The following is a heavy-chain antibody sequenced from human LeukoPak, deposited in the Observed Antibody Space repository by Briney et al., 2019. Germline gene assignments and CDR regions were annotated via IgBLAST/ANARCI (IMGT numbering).Heavy chain of an antibody. V-gene: IGHV1-69*13. Sequence: ASVKVSCKASGGIFSSYVISWVRQAPGQGLEWMGGIIPIFGTANYAQKFQGRVTITADESTSTAYMELSSLRSEDTAVYYCARGTITFEVGYMDVWGKGTTVTISS. CDR1: GGIFSSYV. CDR3: ARGTITFEVGYMDV. CDR2: IIPIFGTA. D-gene: IGHD3-16*01. J-gene: IGHJ6*03.